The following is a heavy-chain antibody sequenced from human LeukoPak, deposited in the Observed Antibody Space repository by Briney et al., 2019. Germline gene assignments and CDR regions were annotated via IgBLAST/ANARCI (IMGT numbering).Heavy chain of an antibody. J-gene: IGHJ5*02. D-gene: IGHD3-3*01. CDR2: ISGSGGST. V-gene: IGHV3-23*01. CDR1: GFTFSSYD. Sequence: GGSLRLSCAASGFTFSSYDMSWVRQAPGKGPEWVSAISGSGGSTYYADSVKGRFTISRDNSKNTLYLQMNSLRAEDTAVYYCAKLTGKDVLRLRFDPWGQGTLVTVSS. CDR3: AKLTGKDVLRLRFDP.